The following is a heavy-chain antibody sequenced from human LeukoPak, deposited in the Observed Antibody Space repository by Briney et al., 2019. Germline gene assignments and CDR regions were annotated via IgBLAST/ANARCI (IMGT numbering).Heavy chain of an antibody. CDR3: ARDLVTGTQDYYGMDV. CDR2: ISSSGSTI. V-gene: IGHV3-11*01. D-gene: IGHD1-20*01. J-gene: IGHJ6*02. CDR1: GFTFSSYA. Sequence: PGGSLRLSCAASGFTFSSYAMSWIRQAPGKGLEWVSYISSSGSTIYYADSVKGRFTISRDNAKNSLYLQMNSLRAEDTAVYYCARDLVTGTQDYYGMDVWGQGTTVTVSS.